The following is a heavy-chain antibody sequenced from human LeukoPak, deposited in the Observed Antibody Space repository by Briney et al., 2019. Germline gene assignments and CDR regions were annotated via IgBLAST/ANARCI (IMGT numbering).Heavy chain of an antibody. V-gene: IGHV4-39*07. J-gene: IGHJ5*02. D-gene: IGHD3-9*01. CDR2: IYYSGGT. CDR3: ARGAILAGFRPNGVPNWFDP. Sequence: SETLSLTCTVSGGSISSSSYYWGWIRQPPGKGLEWIGSIYYSGGTYYNPSLKSRVTISVDTSKNQFSLKLSSVTAADTAVYYCARGAILAGFRPNGVPNWFDPWGQGTLVTVSS. CDR1: GGSISSSSYY.